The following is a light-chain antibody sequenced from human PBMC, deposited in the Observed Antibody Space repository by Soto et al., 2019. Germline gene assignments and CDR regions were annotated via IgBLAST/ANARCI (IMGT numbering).Light chain of an antibody. CDR3: GSWDSSLSAYV. CDR2: DDH. Sequence: QSVLAQPPSVSAAPGQRVTISCSGSSSNIGGNSVSWYQQLPGTAPKLLIYDDHKRPSGIPDRFSGSKSGTSATLGITGFQTGDEADHYCGSWDSSLSAYVFGTGTKVTVL. J-gene: IGLJ1*01. V-gene: IGLV1-51*01. CDR1: SSNIGGNS.